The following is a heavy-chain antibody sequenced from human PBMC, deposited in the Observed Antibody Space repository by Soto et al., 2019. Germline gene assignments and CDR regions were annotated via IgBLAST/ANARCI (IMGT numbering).Heavy chain of an antibody. CDR3: ARLYGDYYYFDY. J-gene: IGHJ4*02. V-gene: IGHV2-70*01. Sequence: SGPTLVNPTQTLTLTYTFSGFSLSTSGMCVSWIRQPPGKALEWLALIDWDDDKYYSTSLKTRLTISKDTSKNQVVLTMTNMDPVDTATYYCARLYGDYYYFDYWGQGTLVTVSS. D-gene: IGHD4-17*01. CDR2: IDWDDDK. CDR1: GFSLSTSGMC.